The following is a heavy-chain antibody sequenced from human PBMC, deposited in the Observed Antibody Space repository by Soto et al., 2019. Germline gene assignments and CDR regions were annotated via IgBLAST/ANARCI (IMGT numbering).Heavy chain of an antibody. CDR3: ARDLLVGDYHNGFDP. V-gene: IGHV3-48*02. CDR1: GFTFSSYI. J-gene: IGHJ5*02. D-gene: IGHD4-17*01. Sequence: PGGSLRLSCAASGFTFSSYIMNWVRQAPGKGLEWVSYISSSSSTIYYADSVKGRFTISRDNDKNSLYLQMNSRRDEDTAVYYCARDLLVGDYHNGFDPWGQGTLVTVSS. CDR2: ISSSSSTI.